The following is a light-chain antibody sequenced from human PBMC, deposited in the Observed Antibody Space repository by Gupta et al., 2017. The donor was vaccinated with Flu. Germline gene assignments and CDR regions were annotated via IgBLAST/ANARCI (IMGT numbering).Light chain of an antibody. Sequence: DAVMPQSPLSLHVILGQPASISCRSSESLVYSDGDSYVSWFHQRPGQSPRRLIYKASNRDSGVPDRISGSGSGTDFTLTISTLEAEDVGVYYCMHSTRWPWTFGQGTKVES. V-gene: IGKV2-30*01. CDR2: KAS. J-gene: IGKJ1*01. CDR3: MHSTRWPWT. CDR1: ESLVYSDGDSY.